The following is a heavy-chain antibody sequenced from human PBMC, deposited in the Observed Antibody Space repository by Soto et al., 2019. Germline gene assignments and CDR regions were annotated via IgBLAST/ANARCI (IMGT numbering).Heavy chain of an antibody. CDR1: GDSVSSGDYY. Sequence: SETLSLTCSVSGDSVSSGDYYWSWIRQPPGKGLEWIGHVYFSGSTNYIPSLKSRLTMSVDTAKNQFSLKLNSVTAADTAVYYCARIPVDTYMIYWSDHWGQGTQVPVSS. CDR3: ARIPVDTYMIYWSDH. CDR2: VYFSGST. D-gene: IGHD3-16*01. V-gene: IGHV4-61*08. J-gene: IGHJ5*02.